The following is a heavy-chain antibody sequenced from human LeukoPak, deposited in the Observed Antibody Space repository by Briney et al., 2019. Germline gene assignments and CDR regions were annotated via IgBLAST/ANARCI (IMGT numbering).Heavy chain of an antibody. CDR1: GGSISSSSYY. Sequence: SETLSLTCTVSGGSISSSSYYWGWIRQPPEKGLEWIGSIYYSGSTYYNPSLKSRVTISVDTSKNQFSLKLSSVTAADTAVYYCASGGVRNRGRAVRIAFAFDIWGQGTMVTVSS. V-gene: IGHV4-39*07. J-gene: IGHJ3*02. CDR3: ASGGVRNRGRAVRIAFAFDI. CDR2: IYYSGST. D-gene: IGHD6-13*01.